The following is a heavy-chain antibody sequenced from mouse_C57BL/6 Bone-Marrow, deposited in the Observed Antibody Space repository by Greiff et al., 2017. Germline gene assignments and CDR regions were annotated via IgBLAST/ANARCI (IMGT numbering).Heavy chain of an antibody. CDR3: ARDYYVSSYGYFDV. V-gene: IGHV5-17*01. CDR2: ISSGSSTI. D-gene: IGHD1-1*01. J-gene: IGHJ1*03. Sequence: EVKLMESGGGLVKPGGSLKLSCAASGFTFSDYGMHWVRQAPEKGLEWVAYISSGSSTIYYAETVKGRFTISRDNAKNTLFLQMTSLRSEYTAMYYCARDYYVSSYGYFDVWGTGTTVTVSS. CDR1: GFTFSDYG.